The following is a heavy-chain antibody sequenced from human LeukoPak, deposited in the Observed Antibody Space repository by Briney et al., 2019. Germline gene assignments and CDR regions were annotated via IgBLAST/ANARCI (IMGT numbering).Heavy chain of an antibody. D-gene: IGHD3-22*01. J-gene: IGHJ6*02. Sequence: SETLSLTCAVYGGSFSGYYWSWIRQPPGKGLEWIGEINHSGSTNYNPSLKSRVTISVDTSKNQFSLKLSSVTAADTAVYYCARERYYDSSGYYPYYGMDVWGQGTTVTVSS. CDR3: ARERYYDSSGYYPYYGMDV. V-gene: IGHV4-34*01. CDR1: GGSFSGYY. CDR2: INHSGST.